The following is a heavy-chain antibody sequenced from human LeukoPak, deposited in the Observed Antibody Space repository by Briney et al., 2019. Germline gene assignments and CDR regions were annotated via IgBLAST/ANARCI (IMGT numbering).Heavy chain of an antibody. J-gene: IGHJ6*03. V-gene: IGHV3-20*04. CDR1: GFTFDDYG. CDR2: INWNGGST. Sequence: GGSLRLSCAASGFTFDDYGMSWVRQAPGKGLEWVSGINWNGGSTGYADSVKGRFTISRDNAKNSLYLQMYSLRAEDTALYYCARERITMVRGVIMGYYYYYYMDVWGKGTTVTVSS. CDR3: ARERITMVRGVIMGYYYYYYMDV. D-gene: IGHD3-10*01.